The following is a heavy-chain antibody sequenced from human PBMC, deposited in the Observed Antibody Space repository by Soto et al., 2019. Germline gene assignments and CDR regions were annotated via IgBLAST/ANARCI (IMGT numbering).Heavy chain of an antibody. D-gene: IGHD4-17*01. Sequence: QVQLQESGPGLVEPSETLSLTCNVSGGSISSYYWNWIRQPPGKGLEWIGYIYNSESTNYNPSLKSRVTISPDTSKNQFSLKLTSVTAADTAVYYCARLGGEGVTKNWYFDLWGRGTLVTVSS. CDR3: ARLGGEGVTKNWYFDL. J-gene: IGHJ2*01. V-gene: IGHV4-59*08. CDR2: IYNSEST. CDR1: GGSISSYY.